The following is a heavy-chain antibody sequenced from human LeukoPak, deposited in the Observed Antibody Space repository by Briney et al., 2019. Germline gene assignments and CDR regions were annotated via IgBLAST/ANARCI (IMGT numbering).Heavy chain of an antibody. CDR1: GFTFRSFV. V-gene: IGHV3-30*04. Sequence: GGSLRLSCAASGFTFRSFVMHWVRQAPGKGLEWVAAISYGEGITQYYADSVKGRFTISRDNSKYTVYLEMNSLGVEDTAMYYCSKERPEEYYSSGSYFDYWGQGTLVTVSS. J-gene: IGHJ4*02. D-gene: IGHD3-10*01. CDR2: ISYGEGITQ. CDR3: SKERPEEYYSSGSYFDY.